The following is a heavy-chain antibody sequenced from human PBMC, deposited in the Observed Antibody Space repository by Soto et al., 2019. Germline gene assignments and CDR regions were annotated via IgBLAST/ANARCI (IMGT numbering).Heavy chain of an antibody. D-gene: IGHD3-22*01. CDR2: ISAYNGNT. V-gene: IGHV1-18*01. CDR3: ARDVPPYYYDSSGYYFDY. Sequence: ASVKVPCKASGYTFTSYGISCVRQAPGQGLEWMGWISAYNGNTNYAQKLQGRVTMTTDTSTSTAYVELRSLRSDDTAVYYCARDVPPYYYDSSGYYFDYWGQGTLVTVSS. CDR1: GYTFTSYG. J-gene: IGHJ4*02.